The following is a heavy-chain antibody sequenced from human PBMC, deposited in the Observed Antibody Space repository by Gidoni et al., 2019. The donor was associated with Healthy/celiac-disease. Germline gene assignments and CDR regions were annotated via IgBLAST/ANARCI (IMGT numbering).Heavy chain of an antibody. J-gene: IGHJ2*01. Sequence: QGQLVESGGCLVEPERALRLSCAASGCPFRSYGMHWRRQAPSKGMELVAVISYDGSNKYYADSVKGRFTISRDNSNTTLYLQMNSLRAEDTAVYYCAKDRWAVAGSWYFDLWGRGPLVTVSS. CDR1: GCPFRSYG. D-gene: IGHD6-19*01. CDR3: AKDRWAVAGSWYFDL. V-gene: IGHV3-30*18. CDR2: ISYDGSNK.